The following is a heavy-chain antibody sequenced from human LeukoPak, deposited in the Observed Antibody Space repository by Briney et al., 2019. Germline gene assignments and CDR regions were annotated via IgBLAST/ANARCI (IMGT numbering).Heavy chain of an antibody. CDR2: TNPNSGGT. CDR3: ARHPYSGSYHFDY. D-gene: IGHD1-26*01. J-gene: IGHJ4*02. CDR1: GYIFTGYY. Sequence: ASVKVSCKASGYIFTGYYMHRVRQAPGRGLEWMGWTNPNSGGTNSAQKFQGRVTMTRDTSISTAYMELSRLTSDDTAVYYCARHPYSGSYHFDYWGQGTLVTVSS. V-gene: IGHV1-2*02.